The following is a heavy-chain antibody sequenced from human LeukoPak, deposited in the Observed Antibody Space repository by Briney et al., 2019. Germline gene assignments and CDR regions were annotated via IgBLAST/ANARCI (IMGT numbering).Heavy chain of an antibody. CDR3: ARGSVGTPPPFDY. CDR1: GFTFSSYA. V-gene: IGHV3-30-3*01. Sequence: GGSLRLSCAAPGFTFSSYAIHWVRQAPGKGLDWVALISYDGSGQFYADSVKGRFTISRDSSTLYLQMNSLRSEDTAMYYCARGSVGTPPPFDYWGQGTLVTVSS. D-gene: IGHD2-15*01. CDR2: ISYDGSGQ. J-gene: IGHJ4*01.